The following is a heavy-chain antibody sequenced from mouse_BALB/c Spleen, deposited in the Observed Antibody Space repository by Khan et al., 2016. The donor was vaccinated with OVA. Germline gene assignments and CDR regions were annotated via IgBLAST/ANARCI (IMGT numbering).Heavy chain of an antibody. V-gene: IGHV1S41*01. Sequence: DLVMPGAVVTLSCKASGYTFTSYCINWIKQRPGQGLEWIGRIGPGSGSTSDNDMFKGKATMTVDASSSTAYIQLSSLSSEDSAIYFCARSSYCGRCLYSMAYWGQGTSVTVSS. CDR1: GYTFTSYC. D-gene: IGHD1-1*01. J-gene: IGHJ4*01. CDR2: IGPGSGST. CDR3: ARSSYCGRCLYSMAY.